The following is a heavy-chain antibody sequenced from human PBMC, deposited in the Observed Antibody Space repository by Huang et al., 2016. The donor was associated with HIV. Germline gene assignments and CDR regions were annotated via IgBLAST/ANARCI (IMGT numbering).Heavy chain of an antibody. Sequence: EVQLVESGGGLVKPGGSLRLSCAASGFTFSNAWMSLVRQARGKGVGRGGRSKRKTDGGTTDDAAPVKGRFTISRDDSKNTLYLQMNSLKTEDTAVYYCTVLSGWSPYYYYMDVWGKGTTVTVSS. CDR1: GFTFSNAW. J-gene: IGHJ6*03. V-gene: IGHV3-15*01. D-gene: IGHD6-19*01. CDR2: SKRKTDGGTT. CDR3: TVLSGWSPYYYYMDV.